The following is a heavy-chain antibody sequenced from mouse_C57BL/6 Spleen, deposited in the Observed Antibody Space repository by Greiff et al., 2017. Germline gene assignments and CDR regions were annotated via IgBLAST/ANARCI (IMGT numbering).Heavy chain of an antibody. Sequence: EVKLVESGEGLVKPGGSLKLSCAASGFTFSSYAMSWVRQTPEKRLEWVAYISSGGDYIYYADTVKGRFTISRDNARNTLYLQMSSLKSEDTAMYYCTRVGGSNWGYFDVWGTGTTVTVSS. CDR2: ISSGGDYI. V-gene: IGHV5-9-1*02. CDR1: GFTFSSYA. D-gene: IGHD2-5*01. CDR3: TRVGGSNWGYFDV. J-gene: IGHJ1*03.